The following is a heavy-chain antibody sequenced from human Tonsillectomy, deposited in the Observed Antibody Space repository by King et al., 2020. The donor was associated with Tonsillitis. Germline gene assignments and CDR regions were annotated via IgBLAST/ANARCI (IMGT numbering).Heavy chain of an antibody. D-gene: IGHD4/OR15-4a*01. V-gene: IGHV4-39*07. CDR1: GGSLSSSSSYY. CDR3: ARLTLGHIDYHY. CDR2: ISYNGST. J-gene: IGHJ4*01. Sequence: LQLQESGPGLVKPSETLSLPCTVSGGSLSSSSSYYWAWLRQPPGKGREWIGSISYNGSTYYNPSLKSRITITVDTCKNQFSLKLSPVTAADTAVYYWARLTLGHIDYHYCGRGILVTVSS.